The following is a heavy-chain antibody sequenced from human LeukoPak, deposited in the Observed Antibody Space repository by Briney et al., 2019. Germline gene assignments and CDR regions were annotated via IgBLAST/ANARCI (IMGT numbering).Heavy chain of an antibody. D-gene: IGHD3-3*01. V-gene: IGHV1-46*01. J-gene: IGHJ3*02. Sequence: ASVKVPCKASGYTFTNYYMHWVRQAPGQGLEWMGIINPSGGSTNYAQKFQGRVTLTRDTSTSTVYMELSSLRSEDTAVNYCARDTRLLDFDAFDIWGQGTMVTVSS. CDR3: ARDTRLLDFDAFDI. CDR2: INPSGGST. CDR1: GYTFTNYY.